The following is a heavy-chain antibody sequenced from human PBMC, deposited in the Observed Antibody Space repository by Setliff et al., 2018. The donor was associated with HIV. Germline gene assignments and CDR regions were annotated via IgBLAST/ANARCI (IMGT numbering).Heavy chain of an antibody. CDR3: ARDAWVEFLEWTYYGMDV. V-gene: IGHV1-2*06. D-gene: IGHD3-3*02. CDR2: IIPNSAGT. CDR1: GYTFTGYF. Sequence: ASVKVSCKASGYTFTGYFIHWVRQAPGQGLEWMGRIIPNSAGTNYAQKFQGRVTMTRDTSISTAYMELRSLRSEDTAVYYCARDAWVEFLEWTYYGMDVWGQGTTVTVSS. J-gene: IGHJ6*02.